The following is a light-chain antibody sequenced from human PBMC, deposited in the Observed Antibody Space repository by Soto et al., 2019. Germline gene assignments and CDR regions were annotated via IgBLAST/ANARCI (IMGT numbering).Light chain of an antibody. CDR3: CSLTPSNSYV. J-gene: IGLJ1*01. V-gene: IGLV2-14*03. Sequence: QSVLAQPASVSGSPGQSITISCTGTSSDIGHYDYVSWYQQHPGKAPKRMIYHRTSRPVGVSNRYSGSMSGNPDSMPISGLHADDEADYYCCSLTPSNSYVFGSGTKVTGL. CDR1: SSDIGHYDY. CDR2: HRT.